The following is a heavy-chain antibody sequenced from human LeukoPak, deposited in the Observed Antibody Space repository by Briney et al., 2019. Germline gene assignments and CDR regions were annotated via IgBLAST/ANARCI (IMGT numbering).Heavy chain of an antibody. J-gene: IGHJ6*02. CDR1: GFTVSSNY. V-gene: IGHV3-53*01. Sequence: GGSVRLSCAASGFTVSSNYMSCVRQAPGKGLEWVSVIYSGASTYYADSVKGRFTISRDNSKNTLYLQMNSLRAEDTAVYYCARDSRFGEFPMDVWGQGTTVTVSS. CDR3: ARDSRFGEFPMDV. CDR2: IYSGAST. D-gene: IGHD3-10*01.